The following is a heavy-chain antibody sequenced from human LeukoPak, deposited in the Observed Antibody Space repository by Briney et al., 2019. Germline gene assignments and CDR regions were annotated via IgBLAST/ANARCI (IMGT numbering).Heavy chain of an antibody. Sequence: PGGSLRLSCAASGFTFSSYGMHWVRQAPGKGLEWVAVISYDGCNKYYADSVKGRFTISRDNSKNTLYLQMNSLRAEDTAVYYCAKEGGVGYWDFWSGYYTGSFDYWGQGTLVTVSS. CDR3: AKEGGVGYWDFWSGYYTGSFDY. J-gene: IGHJ4*02. CDR2: ISYDGCNK. CDR1: GFTFSSYG. D-gene: IGHD3-3*02. V-gene: IGHV3-30*18.